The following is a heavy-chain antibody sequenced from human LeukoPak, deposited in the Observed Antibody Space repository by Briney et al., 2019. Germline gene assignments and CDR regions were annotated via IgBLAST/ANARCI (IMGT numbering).Heavy chain of an antibody. CDR3: AKGATSVYPRDSDY. J-gene: IGHJ4*02. CDR2: IKQDGSEK. D-gene: IGHD3-3*01. V-gene: IGHV3-7*03. CDR1: GFTFSSYW. Sequence: GGSLRLSCAASGFTFSSYWMSWVRQAPGKGLEWVANIKQDGSEKYYVDSVKGRFTISRDNAKNSLYLQMNSLRAEDTAVYYCAKGATSVYPRDSDYWGQGTLVTVSS.